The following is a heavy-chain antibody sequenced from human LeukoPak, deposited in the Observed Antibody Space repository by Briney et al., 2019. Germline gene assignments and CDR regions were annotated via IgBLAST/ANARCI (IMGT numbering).Heavy chain of an antibody. CDR2: LYSDGNT. V-gene: IGHV3-53*01. D-gene: IGHD1-14*01. J-gene: IGHJ4*02. CDR1: GFTVITND. CDR3: ARGVEPLAANTLAY. Sequence: PGGSLRLSCAASGFTVITNDMTSVRQAPGKGLEWGSVLYSDGNTKYADSVQGRFTISRDNSKNTLYLEMNSLSPDDTAVYYCARGVEPLAANTLAYWGQGTLVTVSS.